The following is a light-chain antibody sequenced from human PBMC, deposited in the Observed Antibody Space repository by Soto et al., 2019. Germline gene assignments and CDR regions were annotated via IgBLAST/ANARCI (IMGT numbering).Light chain of an antibody. CDR1: QSFMSSF. CDR2: GAS. CDR3: QQRSNWLT. V-gene: IGKV3D-20*02. Sequence: EIVITQSPATLSVSSGERATLPCRDSQSFMSSFLAWYQHKPGQAPRLLIYGASSRATGIPDRFSGSGSGRDFTLTISRVEPEDFAVYYCQQRSNWLTFGGGTKVDI. J-gene: IGKJ4*01.